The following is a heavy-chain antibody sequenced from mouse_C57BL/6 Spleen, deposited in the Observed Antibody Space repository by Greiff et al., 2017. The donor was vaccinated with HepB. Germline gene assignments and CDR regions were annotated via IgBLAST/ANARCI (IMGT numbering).Heavy chain of an antibody. CDR3: ARQGTGSWFGY. CDR1: GYTFTSYW. J-gene: IGHJ3*01. D-gene: IGHD4-1*01. Sequence: QVQLQQSGAELVKPGASVKLSCKASGYTFTSYWMQWVKQRPGQGLEWIGEIDPSDSYTNYNQKFKGKATLTVDTSSSTAYMQLSSLTSEDSAVYYCARQGTGSWFGYWGKGTLVTVSA. CDR2: IDPSDSYT. V-gene: IGHV1-50*01.